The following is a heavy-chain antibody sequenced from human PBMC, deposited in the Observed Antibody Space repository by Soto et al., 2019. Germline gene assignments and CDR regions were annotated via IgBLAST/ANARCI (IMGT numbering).Heavy chain of an antibody. V-gene: IGHV3-30*09. CDR3: ARTEHGYNAFDF. J-gene: IGHJ4*02. Sequence: QVVLVESGGGVVQPGKSLRLSCAASGFVFSDYGLHWIRQTPGKGLEWLTFISFDGEDSYYADSVKGRFAISRDTSTNTLYLQMNSLRPEDTAFYFCARTEHGYNAFDFWGRGTLVTVSS. D-gene: IGHD5-12*01. CDR1: GFVFSDYG. CDR2: ISFDGEDS.